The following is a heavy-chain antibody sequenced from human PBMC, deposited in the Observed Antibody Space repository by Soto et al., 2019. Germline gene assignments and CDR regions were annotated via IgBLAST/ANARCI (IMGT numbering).Heavy chain of an antibody. CDR2: IYYSGNT. CDR1: GGSISSYY. D-gene: IGHD6-13*01. Sequence: PSETLSLTCAVSGGSISSYYWSWIRQPPGKGLEWIGYIYYSGNTNYNPSLRSRVTISIDTSKNQFSLKLSSVTAADTAVYYCARGYSGSWYWFDPWGQGTLVTVSS. J-gene: IGHJ5*02. V-gene: IGHV4-59*01. CDR3: ARGYSGSWYWFDP.